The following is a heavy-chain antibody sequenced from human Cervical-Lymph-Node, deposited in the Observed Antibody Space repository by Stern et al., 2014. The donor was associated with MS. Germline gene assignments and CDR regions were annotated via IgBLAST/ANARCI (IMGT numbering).Heavy chain of an antibody. V-gene: IGHV5-51*01. CDR1: GYSFTIYY. J-gene: IGHJ4*02. CDR2: IYPYDSDT. CDR3: ARHVQGFDY. Sequence: VQLGESGAEVKKPGESLKISCKLSGYSFTIYYIACVRQMPGKGLEWMGFIYPYDSDTTYSPSFQGQVTISADKSITTAYLQWSSLRASDTAMYYCARHVQGFDYWGQGTLVTVSS.